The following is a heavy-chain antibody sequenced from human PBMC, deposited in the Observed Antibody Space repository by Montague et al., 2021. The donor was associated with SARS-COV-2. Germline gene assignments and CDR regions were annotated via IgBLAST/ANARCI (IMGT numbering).Heavy chain of an antibody. CDR2: IYYSGST. CDR3: ARSRENYNILTGYPYHFDY. D-gene: IGHD3-9*01. Sequence: SETLSLTCTVSGGSISRYYWNWIRQLPGKGLEWIAYIYYSGSTNYNPSLKSRVTISVDTSKNQFSLKLSSVTAADTAVYYCARSRENYNILTGYPYHFDYWGQGTLVTVSS. J-gene: IGHJ4*02. V-gene: IGHV4-59*01. CDR1: GGSISRYY.